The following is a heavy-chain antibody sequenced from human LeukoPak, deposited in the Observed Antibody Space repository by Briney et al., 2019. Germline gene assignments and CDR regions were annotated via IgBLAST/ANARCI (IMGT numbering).Heavy chain of an antibody. CDR3: AKDYRHSYCDTIAFDI. J-gene: IGHJ3*02. Sequence: GRSLRLSCAASGFTFSSYGMHWVRQAPGKGLQWVAFISYDGINKYYADSVKGRFTISRDNSKNALYLQMNSLRAEDTAVYYCAKDYRHSYCDTIAFDIWGQGTMVTVSS. V-gene: IGHV3-30*18. CDR1: GFTFSSYG. D-gene: IGHD3-22*01. CDR2: ISYDGINK.